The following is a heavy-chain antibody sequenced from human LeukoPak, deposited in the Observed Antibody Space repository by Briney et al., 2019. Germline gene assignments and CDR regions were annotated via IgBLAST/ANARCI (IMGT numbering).Heavy chain of an antibody. CDR3: ARAEIHYYGSSGYYKDY. D-gene: IGHD3-22*01. V-gene: IGHV3-21*01. Sequence: GGSLRLSCAASGFTFSSYSMNWVRQAPGKGLEWVSSISSSSYIYYADSVKGRFTISRDNAKNSLYLQMNSLRAEDTAVYYCARAEIHYYGSSGYYKDYWGQGTLVTVSS. CDR1: GFTFSSYS. CDR2: ISSSSYI. J-gene: IGHJ4*02.